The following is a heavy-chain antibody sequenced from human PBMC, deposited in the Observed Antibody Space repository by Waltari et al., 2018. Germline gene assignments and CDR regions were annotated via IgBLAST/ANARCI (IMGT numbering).Heavy chain of an antibody. J-gene: IGHJ4*01. CDR3: AREDIVATKVFDD. CDR1: GFTFTSYH. D-gene: IGHD5-12*01. CDR2: INCNNGDR. V-gene: IGHV1-2*02. Sequence: QVQLMQSGAEVKKHGASVKVYCQTSGFTFTSYHMHWVRQAPGQGLEWMGWINCNNGDRGYAQKFRGRVTLTRETSLSTIYMELNRLTSDDTAVYYCAREDIVATKVFDDWGHGTLVTVSS.